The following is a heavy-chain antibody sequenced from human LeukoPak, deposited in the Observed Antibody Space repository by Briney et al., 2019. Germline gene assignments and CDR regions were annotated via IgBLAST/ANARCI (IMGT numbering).Heavy chain of an antibody. V-gene: IGHV4-39*02. J-gene: IGHJ4*02. Sequence: SETLSLTCTVSGGSISSSSYYWGWIRQPPGKGLEWIGSIYYSGSTYYNPSLKSRVTISVDTSKNQFSLKLSSVTAADTAVYYCARDDDFWSGHYFDYWGQGTLVTVSS. D-gene: IGHD3-3*01. CDR3: ARDDDFWSGHYFDY. CDR2: IYYSGST. CDR1: GGSISSSSYY.